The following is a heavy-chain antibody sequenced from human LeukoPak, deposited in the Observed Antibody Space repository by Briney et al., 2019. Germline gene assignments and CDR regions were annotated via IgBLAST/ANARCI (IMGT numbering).Heavy chain of an antibody. CDR1: GYSISSGYY. J-gene: IGHJ3*02. CDR3: ARGGYGDYGPDAFDI. Sequence: SETLSLTCTVSGYSISSGYYWGWIRQPPGKGLESIGSIYHSGSTYYNPSLKSRVTISVDTSKNQFSLKLSSVTAADTAVYYCARGGYGDYGPDAFDIWGQGTMVTVSS. D-gene: IGHD4-17*01. CDR2: IYHSGST. V-gene: IGHV4-38-2*02.